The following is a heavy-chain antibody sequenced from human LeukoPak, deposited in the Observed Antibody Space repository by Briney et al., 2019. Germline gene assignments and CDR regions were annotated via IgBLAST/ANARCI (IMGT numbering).Heavy chain of an antibody. D-gene: IGHD5-12*01. J-gene: IGHJ1*01. CDR3: ARVSSTMTVDKDFQH. V-gene: IGHV3-21*03. CDR2: ITSSSSEI. CDR1: GFTFSSYT. Sequence: GSLRLSCAASGFTFSSYTMNWVRQAPGKGLEWVSAITSSSSEIYYADSVKGRFTISRDNAKNSPFLQMTSLRAEDTAVYYWARVSSTMTVDKDFQHWGQGTLVTVSS.